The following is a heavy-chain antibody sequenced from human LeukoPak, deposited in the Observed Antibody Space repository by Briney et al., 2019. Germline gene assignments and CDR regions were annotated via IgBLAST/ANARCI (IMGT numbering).Heavy chain of an antibody. Sequence: SSETLSLTCTVSGGSISSYYWSWIRQPPGKGLEWIGYIYYSGSTNYNPSLKSRVTISVDTSRNQFSLKLSSVTAADTAVYYCARGVLRYFDWLSPDWFDPWGQGTLVTVSS. V-gene: IGHV4-59*01. CDR1: GGSISSYY. CDR2: IYYSGST. CDR3: ARGVLRYFDWLSPDWFDP. J-gene: IGHJ5*02. D-gene: IGHD3-9*01.